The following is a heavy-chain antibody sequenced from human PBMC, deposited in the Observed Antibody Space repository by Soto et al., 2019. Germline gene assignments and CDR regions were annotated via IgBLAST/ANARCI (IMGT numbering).Heavy chain of an antibody. V-gene: IGHV1-3*01. CDR2: INAGNGNT. Sequence: ASVKVSCKASGYTFTSYAMHWGRQAPGQRLEWMGWINAGNGNTKYSQKFQGRVTITRDTSASTAYMELSSLRSEDTAVYYCALTGYYGSGSYYKDIMITFGGVIVPELDYWGQGTLVTVSS. D-gene: IGHD3-16*02. CDR3: ALTGYYGSGSYYKDIMITFGGVIVPELDY. J-gene: IGHJ4*02. CDR1: GYTFTSYA.